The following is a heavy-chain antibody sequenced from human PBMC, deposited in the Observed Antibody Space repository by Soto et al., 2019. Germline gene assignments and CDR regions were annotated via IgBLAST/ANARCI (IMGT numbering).Heavy chain of an antibody. V-gene: IGHV1-18*01. CDR3: ARASYCSGGKCKNWFDP. Sequence: QLVQSGAEVKKPGASVKVSCKASGYTFNNYAITLVRQAPGQVLEWVGWISASIGHTNYAQSFQGRVNLTKDSTTTTAYMELKSVRSDHNAVYYCARASYCSGGKCKNWFDPWDQGNQVTVSS. D-gene: IGHD2-15*01. J-gene: IGHJ5*02. CDR1: GYTFNNYA. CDR2: ISASIGHT.